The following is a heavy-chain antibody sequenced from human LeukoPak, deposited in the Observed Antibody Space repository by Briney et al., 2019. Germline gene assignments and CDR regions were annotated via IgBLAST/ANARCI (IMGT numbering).Heavy chain of an antibody. CDR2: ISWNSGSI. V-gene: IGHV3-9*01. D-gene: IGHD5-18*01. Sequence: PGGSLRLSCAASGFTFSSYAMSWVRHAPGKGLEWVSGISWNSGSIGYADSVKGRFTISRDNAKNSLYLQMNSLRAEDTALYYCAGGSYGYSYAFDIWGQGTMVTVSS. CDR3: AGGSYGYSYAFDI. CDR1: GFTFSSYA. J-gene: IGHJ3*02.